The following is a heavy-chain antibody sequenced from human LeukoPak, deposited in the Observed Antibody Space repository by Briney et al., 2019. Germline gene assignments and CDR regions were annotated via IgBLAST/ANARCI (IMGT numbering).Heavy chain of an antibody. V-gene: IGHV3-53*01. Sequence: GGSLRLSCAASGFSVSSNYMSWVRQAPGKGLEWVSVINNGGSTSYADSVRAPFTIPRASSKNTLYLQMNSLRAEDTAVYYCARGSGYYDIGAFDIWGQGTMVTVSS. D-gene: IGHD3-22*01. CDR3: ARGSGYYDIGAFDI. CDR2: INNGGST. CDR1: GFSVSSNY. J-gene: IGHJ3*02.